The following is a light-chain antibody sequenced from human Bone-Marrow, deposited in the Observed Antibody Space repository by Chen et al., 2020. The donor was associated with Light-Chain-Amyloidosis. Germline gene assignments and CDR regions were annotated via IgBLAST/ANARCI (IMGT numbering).Light chain of an antibody. CDR3: QVWDRSSDRPV. V-gene: IGLV3-21*02. CDR1: NIGSTS. J-gene: IGLJ3*02. Sequence: SYVLTQPSSVSVAPGQTATIACGGNNIGSTSVHWYQQTPGQAPLLVVYDDSDRPSGIPEGLSGSNSGNTATLTSSRVEAGDEADYYCQVWDRSSDRPVFGGGTKLTVL. CDR2: DDS.